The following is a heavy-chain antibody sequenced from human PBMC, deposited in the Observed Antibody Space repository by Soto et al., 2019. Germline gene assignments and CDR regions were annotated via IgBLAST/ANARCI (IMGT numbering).Heavy chain of an antibody. V-gene: IGHV3-48*01. D-gene: IGHD2-15*01. J-gene: IGHJ3*02. Sequence: EVQLVESGGGLVQPGGSLRLSCAAAGFTFSSNDMNWVRQAPGKGLEWVSYISSSSSPIYYADSVRGRFTISRDNAKNSLYLQMNSLRAEDTAVYYCARTNRILDAFAIWGQGTMVTVSS. CDR3: ARTNRILDAFAI. CDR2: ISSSSSPI. CDR1: GFTFSSND.